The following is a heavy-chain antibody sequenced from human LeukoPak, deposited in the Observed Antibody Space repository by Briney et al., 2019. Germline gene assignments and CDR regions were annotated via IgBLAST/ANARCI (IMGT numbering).Heavy chain of an antibody. Sequence: GVSLRLSCAASGINFSDYYMSWIRQAPGKGLEWVSYISSSGSTIYYADSVKGRFTISRDNAKNSLYLQMNSLRAEDTAVYYCTRQNPAYNWNDAILFDYWGQGTLVTVSS. D-gene: IGHD1-1*01. V-gene: IGHV3-11*01. CDR2: ISSSGSTI. J-gene: IGHJ4*02. CDR1: GINFSDYY. CDR3: TRQNPAYNWNDAILFDY.